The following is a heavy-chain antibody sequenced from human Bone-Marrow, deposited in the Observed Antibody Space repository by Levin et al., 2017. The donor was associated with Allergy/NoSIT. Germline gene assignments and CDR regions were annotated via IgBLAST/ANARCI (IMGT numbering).Heavy chain of an antibody. J-gene: IGHJ4*02. D-gene: IGHD6-19*01. CDR1: GYTFTSYG. V-gene: IGHV1-18*01. CDR2: ISAYNGNT. CDR3: ARDRSIAVAGAGFPVGDY. Sequence: ASVKVSCKASGYTFTSYGISWVRQAPGQGLEWMGWISAYNGNTNYAQKLQGRVTMTTDTSTSTAYMELRSLRSDDTAVYYCARDRSIAVAGAGFPVGDYWGQGTLVTVSS.